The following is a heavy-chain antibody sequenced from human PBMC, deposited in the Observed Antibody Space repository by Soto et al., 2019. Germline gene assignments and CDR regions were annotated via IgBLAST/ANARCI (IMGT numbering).Heavy chain of an antibody. D-gene: IGHD2-15*01. Sequence: ELQLVESGGGLIQPGGSLRVSCAASGFTVSSNFMNWVRQAPGKGLEWVSVIYSGGDTYYADSVKGRFTISRDNSKNTLYLQKNSLRAEDTAVYYCAKDRARLGMDVWGQGTTVTVSS. J-gene: IGHJ6*02. V-gene: IGHV3-53*01. CDR3: AKDRARLGMDV. CDR1: GFTVSSNF. CDR2: IYSGGDT.